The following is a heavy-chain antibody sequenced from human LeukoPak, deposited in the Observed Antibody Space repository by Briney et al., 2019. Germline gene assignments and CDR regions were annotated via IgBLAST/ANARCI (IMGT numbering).Heavy chain of an antibody. CDR2: IYYSGST. CDR1: GGSISSYY. Sequence: SETLSLTRTVSGGSISSYYWSWIRQPPGKGLEWIGYIYYSGSTNYNPSLKSRVTISVDTSKNQFSLKLSSVTAADTAVYYCARGDVEMAKGHDYWGQGTLVTVSS. D-gene: IGHD5-24*01. J-gene: IGHJ4*02. V-gene: IGHV4-59*01. CDR3: ARGDVEMAKGHDY.